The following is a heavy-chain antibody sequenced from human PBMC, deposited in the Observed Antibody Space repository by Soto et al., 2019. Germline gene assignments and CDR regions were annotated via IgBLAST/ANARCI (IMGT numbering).Heavy chain of an antibody. CDR1: GGSISSGGYY. J-gene: IGHJ6*02. CDR2: IYYSGST. D-gene: IGHD6-6*01. Sequence: PSETLSLTCTVSGGSISSGGYYWSWIRKHPGRGLEWIGFIYYSGSTYYNPSLKSRVTISVDTSKNQFSLKLSSVTAADTAVYYCAREGAAPYYYYGMDVWGQGTTVTVSS. V-gene: IGHV4-31*03. CDR3: AREGAAPYYYYGMDV.